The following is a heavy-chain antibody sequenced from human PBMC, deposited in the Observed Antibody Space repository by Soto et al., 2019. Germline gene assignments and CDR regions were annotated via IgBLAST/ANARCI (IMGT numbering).Heavy chain of an antibody. CDR1: GGSISSSSYY. V-gene: IGHV4-39*01. D-gene: IGHD3-10*01. J-gene: IGHJ4*02. CDR2: IYYSGST. CDR3: ARWLWFWELLSSRYFDY. Sequence: SETLSLTCTVSGGSISSSSYYWGWIRQPPGKGLEWIGSIYYSGSTYYNPSLKSRVTISVDTSKNQFSLKLSSVTAADTAVYYCARWLWFWELLSSRYFDYWGQGTLVTVYS.